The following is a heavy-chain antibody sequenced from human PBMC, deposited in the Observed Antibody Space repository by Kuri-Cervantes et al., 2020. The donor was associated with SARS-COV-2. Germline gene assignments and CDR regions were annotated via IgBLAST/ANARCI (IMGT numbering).Heavy chain of an antibody. CDR1: GFTFSSYG. V-gene: IGHV3-30*02. D-gene: IGHD1-26*01. J-gene: IGHJ6*03. CDR2: IRYDGSNK. CDR3: AKALEGGATSLYYYYYYMDV. Sequence: GESLKISCAASGFTFSSYGMHWVRQAPGKGLEWVAFIRYDGSNKYYADSVKGRFTISRDNSKNTLYLQMNSLRAEDTAVYYCAKALEGGATSLYYYYYYMDVWGKGTLVTVSS.